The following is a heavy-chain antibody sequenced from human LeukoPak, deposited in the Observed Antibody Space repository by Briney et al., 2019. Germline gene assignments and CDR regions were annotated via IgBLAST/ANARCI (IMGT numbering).Heavy chain of an antibody. CDR1: GFTFSSYS. Sequence: PGGSLRLSCAASGFTFSSYSMNWVRQAPGKGLEWVSFISSSSRTIYYAASVKGRFTISRDNAKNSLYLQMNSLRAEDTAVYYCARDRGGSYSAIDYWGQGTLVTVSS. CDR3: ARDRGGSYSAIDY. D-gene: IGHD1-26*01. J-gene: IGHJ4*02. CDR2: ISSSSRTI. V-gene: IGHV3-48*04.